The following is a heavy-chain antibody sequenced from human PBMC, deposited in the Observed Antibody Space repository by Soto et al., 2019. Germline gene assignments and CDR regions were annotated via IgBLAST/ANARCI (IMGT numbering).Heavy chain of an antibody. CDR2: INHSGST. CDR1: GGSFSGYY. CDR3: ARGGGYSGFASYYFSY. D-gene: IGHD5-12*01. J-gene: IGHJ4*02. Sequence: SETLSLTCAVYGGSFSGYYWTWIRQPPGKGLEWIGEINHSGSTNYNPSLKSRVTISVDTSKNQFSLKLSSVTAADTAVYYCARGGGYSGFASYYFSYWGQGTLVTVSS. V-gene: IGHV4-34*01.